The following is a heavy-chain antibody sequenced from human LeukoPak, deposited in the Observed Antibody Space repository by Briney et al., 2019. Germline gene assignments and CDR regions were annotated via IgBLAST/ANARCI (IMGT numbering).Heavy chain of an antibody. V-gene: IGHV3-30*18. D-gene: IGHD3-10*01. CDR3: AKDIVSHGSGSLIDY. CDR2: ISYDGSNK. CDR1: GFTFSSYG. J-gene: IGHJ4*02. Sequence: GGSLRLSCAASGFTFSSYGMHWVRQAPGKGLEWVAVISYDGSNKYYADSVKGRFPISRDNSKNTLYLQMNSLRAEDTAVYYCAKDIVSHGSGSLIDYWGQGTLVTVSS.